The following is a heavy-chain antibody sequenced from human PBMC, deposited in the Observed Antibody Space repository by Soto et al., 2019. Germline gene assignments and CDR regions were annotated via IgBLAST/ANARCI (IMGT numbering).Heavy chain of an antibody. CDR3: AHRPGYGVFDAYDI. V-gene: IGHV3-23*01. D-gene: IGHD4-17*01. CDR2: ISGSGDAT. J-gene: IGHJ3*02. CDR1: GFTFSTYA. Sequence: QPGGSLRLSCAASGFTFSTYAMNWVRQAPGKGLEWVSAISGSGDATYYADSVKGRFTISRDNSKNRLYLQMHSLRTEDTAVYYCAHRPGYGVFDAYDIWGQGTMVTVSS.